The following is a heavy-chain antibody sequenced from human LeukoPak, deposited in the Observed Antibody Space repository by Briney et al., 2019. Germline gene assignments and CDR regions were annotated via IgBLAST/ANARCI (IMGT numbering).Heavy chain of an antibody. Sequence: ASETLCLTCTVFGGSFSGYYWSWIRQPPDKGLEWIGEINPSGSTNYNPSLKTRVTISTDTSKNHFSLNLNSVTAADTGVYYCVRGSRVYCGGDCYYYWGQGTLVTVSS. V-gene: IGHV4-34*01. D-gene: IGHD2-21*02. CDR3: VRGSRVYCGGDCYYY. CDR1: GGSFSGYY. J-gene: IGHJ4*02. CDR2: INPSGST.